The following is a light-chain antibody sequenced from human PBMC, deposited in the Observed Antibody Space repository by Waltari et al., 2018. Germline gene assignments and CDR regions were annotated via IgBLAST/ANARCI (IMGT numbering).Light chain of an antibody. CDR1: PSIANY. CDR2: AAS. Sequence: DIQMTQSPSSLSASVGDRFTITCRASPSIANYLNWYQHKPGKAPKLLIYAASSLQSGVTSRFSGSGSGTDFTLTISSLQPEDSATYYCQQSYSTPLTFGGGTKVEIK. J-gene: IGKJ4*01. CDR3: QQSYSTPLT. V-gene: IGKV1-39*01.